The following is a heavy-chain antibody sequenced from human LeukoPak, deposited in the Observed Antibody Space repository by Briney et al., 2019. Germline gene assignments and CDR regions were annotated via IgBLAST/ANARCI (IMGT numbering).Heavy chain of an antibody. CDR1: GFTFSNYW. CDR2: IKQDGSEK. CDR3: ARDDEGLDY. J-gene: IGHJ4*02. Sequence: GGSLRLSCTASGFTFSNYWMSWVRQAPGKGLEWVANIKQDGSEKYYVDSVKGRFTISRDNAKNSLYLQMNSLRAEDTAVYYCARDDEGLDYWGQGTLVTVSS. V-gene: IGHV3-7*01.